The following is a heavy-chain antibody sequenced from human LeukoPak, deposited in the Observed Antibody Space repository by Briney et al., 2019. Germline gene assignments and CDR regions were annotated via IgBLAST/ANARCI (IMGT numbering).Heavy chain of an antibody. Sequence: GGSLRLSCAASEFIFSNYGMCWVRQAPGKGLEWVAFIENDGSNKYYADSVRGRFTISRDNSRNTLYMQMNSLRVEDTAVYYCAKDPARGQLGIFDYWGQGVLVTVSS. CDR2: IENDGSNK. D-gene: IGHD6-6*01. CDR3: AKDPARGQLGIFDY. J-gene: IGHJ4*02. CDR1: EFIFSNYG. V-gene: IGHV3-30*02.